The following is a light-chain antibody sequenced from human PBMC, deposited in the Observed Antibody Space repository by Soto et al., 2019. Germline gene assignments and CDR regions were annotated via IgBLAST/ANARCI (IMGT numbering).Light chain of an antibody. CDR3: QQRSNWPPWT. J-gene: IGKJ1*01. CDR1: QSVSSY. CDR2: DAS. Sequence: EIVLTQSPATLSLSPGERATLSCRAGQSVSSYLAWYQQKPGQAPRLLIYDASNRATGIPARFSGSGSGTDFTLTISSLETEDFAVYYCQQRSNWPPWTFGQGTKVDIK. V-gene: IGKV3-11*01.